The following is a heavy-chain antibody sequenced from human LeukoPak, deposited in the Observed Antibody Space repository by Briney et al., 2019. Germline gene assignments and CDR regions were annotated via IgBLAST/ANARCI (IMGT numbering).Heavy chain of an antibody. CDR3: AKDAGQLARAIDY. CDR2: IRYDGSNK. V-gene: IGHV3-30*02. Sequence: PGGSLRLSCAASGFTFSSYGMHWVRQAPGKGVGWVAFIRYDGSNKYYADSVKGRFTISRDNSKNTLDLQRTSLRAEDTDVYYCAKDAGQLARAIDYWGQGTLVTVSS. J-gene: IGHJ4*02. CDR1: GFTFSSYG. D-gene: IGHD6-13*01.